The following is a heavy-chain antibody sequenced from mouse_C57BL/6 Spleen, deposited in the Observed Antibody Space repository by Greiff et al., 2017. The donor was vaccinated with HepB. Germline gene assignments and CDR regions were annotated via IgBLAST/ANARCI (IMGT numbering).Heavy chain of an antibody. V-gene: IGHV1-53*01. CDR1: GYTFTSYW. D-gene: IGHD1-1*01. Sequence: QVQLQQPGTELVKPGASVKLSCKASGYTFTSYWMHWVKQRPGQGLEWIGNINPSNGGTNYNEKFKSKATLTVAKSSSTAYMPLSSLTSEDSAVYYCARLYYYGSLYFDYWGQGTTLTVSS. CDR2: INPSNGGT. J-gene: IGHJ2*01. CDR3: ARLYYYGSLYFDY.